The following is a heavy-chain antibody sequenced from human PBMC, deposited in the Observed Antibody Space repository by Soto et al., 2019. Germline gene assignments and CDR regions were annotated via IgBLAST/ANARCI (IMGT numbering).Heavy chain of an antibody. V-gene: IGHV3-13*01. Sequence: EVQLVESGGGLVQPGGSLRLSCAASGFTFSSYDMHWVRQATGKGLEWVSAIGTAGDTYYPGSVKGRFTISRENAKNSLYLQMNSLRAGDTAVYYCARGVGATGMAFDIWGQGTMVTVSS. CDR2: IGTAGDT. D-gene: IGHD1-26*01. J-gene: IGHJ3*02. CDR3: ARGVGATGMAFDI. CDR1: GFTFSSYD.